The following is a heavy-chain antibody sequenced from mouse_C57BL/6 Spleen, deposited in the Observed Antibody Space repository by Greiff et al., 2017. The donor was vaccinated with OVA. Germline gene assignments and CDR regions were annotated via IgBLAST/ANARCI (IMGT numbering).Heavy chain of an antibody. CDR1: GYTFTNYW. J-gene: IGHJ4*01. Sequence: VHLVESGAELVRPGTSVKMSCKASGYTFTNYWIGWAKQRPGHGLEWIGDIYPGGGYTNYNEKFKGKATLTADKSSSTAYMQFSSLTSEDSAIYYCARKGTGTSRAMDYWGQGTSVTVSS. V-gene: IGHV1-63*01. D-gene: IGHD4-1*01. CDR3: ARKGTGTSRAMDY. CDR2: IYPGGGYT.